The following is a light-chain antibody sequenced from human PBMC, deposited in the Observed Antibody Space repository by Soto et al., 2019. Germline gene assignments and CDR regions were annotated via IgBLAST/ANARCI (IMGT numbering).Light chain of an antibody. V-gene: IGKV3D-15*01. Sequence: EIVITQSPAIVSVSPGERATLSSRAIQSVSSNLAWSQQNPGQAPRLIMYGASTRATDIPARFSGSGSGTEFSLTISSLQSEDFAVYYWQQYNKWWTFGQGTKVEI. J-gene: IGKJ1*01. CDR2: GAS. CDR1: QSVSSN. CDR3: QQYNKWWT.